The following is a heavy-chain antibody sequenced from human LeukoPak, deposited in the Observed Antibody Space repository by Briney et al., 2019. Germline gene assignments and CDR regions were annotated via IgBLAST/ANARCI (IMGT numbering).Heavy chain of an antibody. CDR2: ISRSSSYI. Sequence: GGSLRLSCAASGFTFSSYSMNWVRQAPGKGLEGVSSISRSSSYIYYADSVKGRFTISRDNSKKSLYLQINRLRAEDTAVYYCARESYSYPYYYYYYMDVWGKGTTVPVSS. J-gene: IGHJ6*03. D-gene: IGHD5-18*01. V-gene: IGHV3-21*01. CDR1: GFTFSSYS. CDR3: ARESYSYPYYYYYYMDV.